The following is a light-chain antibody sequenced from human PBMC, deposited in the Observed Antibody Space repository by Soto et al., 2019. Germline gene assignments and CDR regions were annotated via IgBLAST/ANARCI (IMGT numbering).Light chain of an antibody. CDR2: VTS. CDR1: QNITKF. CDR3: QQTFSAPVT. J-gene: IGKJ1*01. Sequence: DIQMTQSPSSLSASVGDRVSVTCRTSQNITKFLNWYQEKPGKAPKVLIYVTSNLENGVPSRFSGSGSGTHFTLSISRLQPEDFATYYCQQTFSAPVTFGPGTRVEVK. V-gene: IGKV1-39*01.